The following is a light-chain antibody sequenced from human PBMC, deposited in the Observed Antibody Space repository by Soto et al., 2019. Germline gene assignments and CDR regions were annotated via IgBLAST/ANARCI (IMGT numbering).Light chain of an antibody. CDR2: GVT. Sequence: QSALTQPASVSGSPGQSITISCTGTSSDVGGYNYVSWYQQHPGKAPKVLIYGVTNRPSGVDYRFSGSKSGNTASLIISGLRPEDEADYYCSSFTSASTRIFGTGTKLTVL. V-gene: IGLV2-14*03. CDR3: SSFTSASTRI. CDR1: SSDVGGYNY. J-gene: IGLJ1*01.